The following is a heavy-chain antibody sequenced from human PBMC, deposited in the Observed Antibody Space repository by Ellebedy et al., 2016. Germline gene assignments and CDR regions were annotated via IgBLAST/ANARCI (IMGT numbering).Heavy chain of an antibody. V-gene: IGHV1-18*01. J-gene: IGHJ4*02. Sequence: ASVKVSCKASGGTFSSYAISWVRQAPGQGLEWIGWISTYSSTTTYARKFQGRVTMTTNSSTNTTYMELRRLRSDDTAVYYCARAMFHGDYDHDYWGRGTLVTVSP. CDR2: ISTYSSTT. CDR1: GGTFSSYA. CDR3: ARAMFHGDYDHDY. D-gene: IGHD4-17*01.